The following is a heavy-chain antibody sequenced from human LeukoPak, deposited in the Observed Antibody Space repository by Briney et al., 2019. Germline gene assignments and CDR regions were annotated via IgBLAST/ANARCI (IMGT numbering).Heavy chain of an antibody. Sequence: ASVTVSCKASGYTFTIYYMHWVRQAPGQGLEWMGIINPSGGSTTYVQKFQGRVTMTRDTSTSTVYMELSSLRSEDTAVYYCARSGAPRNNFGDYRGDYWGQGTLVTVSS. CDR3: ARSGAPRNNFGDYRGDY. CDR1: GYTFTIYY. V-gene: IGHV1-46*01. J-gene: IGHJ4*02. CDR2: INPSGGST. D-gene: IGHD4-17*01.